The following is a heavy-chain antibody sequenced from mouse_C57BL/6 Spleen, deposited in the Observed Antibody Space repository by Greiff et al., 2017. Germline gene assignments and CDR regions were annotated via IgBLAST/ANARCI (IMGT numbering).Heavy chain of an antibody. V-gene: IGHV14-4*01. CDR1: GYNIKDYC. CDR3: ATSDLYYRMDY. J-gene: IGHJ4*01. Sequence: VQLQQSGAELVRPGASVKLSCTASGYNIKDYCIPWVKQRPEQGLEWIGGIDPGSGSTKYAEKFKSKATITADTSSSTAYLQLSSLTSEDTAVYYCATSDLYYRMDYWGQGTSVTVSS. CDR2: IDPGSGST.